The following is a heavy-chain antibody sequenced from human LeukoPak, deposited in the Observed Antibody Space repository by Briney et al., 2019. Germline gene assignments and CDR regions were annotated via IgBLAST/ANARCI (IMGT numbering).Heavy chain of an antibody. CDR1: GFTFSNYA. J-gene: IGHJ4*02. V-gene: IGHV3-23*01. CDR3: AKVYSRDYGGNSFFDY. CDR2: ISGSGVGT. D-gene: IGHD4-23*01. Sequence: GGSLRLSCAASGFTFSNYAMSWVRQAPGKGLEWDSLISGSGVGTYYADSVKGRFTISRDNSKNTLYLQMNSLRAEDTAVYYCAKVYSRDYGGNSFFDYWGQGTLVTVSS.